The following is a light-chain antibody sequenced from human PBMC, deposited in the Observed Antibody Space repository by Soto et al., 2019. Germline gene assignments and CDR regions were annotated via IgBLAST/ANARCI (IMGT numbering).Light chain of an antibody. J-gene: IGKJ1*01. V-gene: IGKV3-20*01. Sequence: EIVLTQSAATVSLSPGERATLSCRASQTVGGRYLAWFQQRPGQTPRLLIYGASTRAAGVPDRFSGSGSGTDFSLPIYRLEPEDFAVYYCLQYVSSLWTFGQGTKVEV. CDR2: GAS. CDR3: LQYVSSLWT. CDR1: QTVGGRY.